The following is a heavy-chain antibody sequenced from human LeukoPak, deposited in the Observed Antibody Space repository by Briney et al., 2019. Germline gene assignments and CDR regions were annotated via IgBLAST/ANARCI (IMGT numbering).Heavy chain of an antibody. CDR3: ARDIAYSSGQDY. J-gene: IGHJ4*02. D-gene: IGHD6-19*01. CDR2: INPNSGGT. CDR1: GYTFTSYY. V-gene: IGHV1-2*02. Sequence: ASVKVSCKASGYTFTSYYMHWVRQAPGQGLEWMGWINPNSGGTNYAQKFQGRVTMTRDTSISTAYMELSRLRSDDTAVYYCARDIAYSSGQDYWGQGTLVTVSS.